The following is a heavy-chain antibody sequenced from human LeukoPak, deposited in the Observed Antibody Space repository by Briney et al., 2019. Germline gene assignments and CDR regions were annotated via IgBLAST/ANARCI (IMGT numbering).Heavy chain of an antibody. CDR3: TRDPDYMDV. CDR2: IYTGGST. Sequence: QTGGSLRLSCAASGFTFSTYSMNWVRQAPGKGLEWVSVIYTGGSTYYADSVEGRFTISRDSSKNTLYLQMNSLRVADTAVYYCTRDPDYMDVWGKGTTVIVSS. V-gene: IGHV3-66*02. CDR1: GFTFSTYS. J-gene: IGHJ6*03.